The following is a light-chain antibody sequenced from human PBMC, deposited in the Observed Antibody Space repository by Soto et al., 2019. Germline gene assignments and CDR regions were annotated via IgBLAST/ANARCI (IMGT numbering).Light chain of an antibody. V-gene: IGKV1-39*01. CDR1: QSITNY. CDR2: AAS. CDR3: QQSYSTPWT. Sequence: DIQMTQSPSSLSASVGDRVTITCRASQSITNYLNWYEQKPGKAPKLLIYAASSLQSGVPSRFSGSESGTDFTLSISSLQPEVFATYYCQQSYSTPWTFGPGTKVEIK. J-gene: IGKJ1*01.